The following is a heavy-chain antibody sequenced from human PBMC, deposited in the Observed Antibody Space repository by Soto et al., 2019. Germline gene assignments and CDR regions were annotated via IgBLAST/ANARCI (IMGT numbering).Heavy chain of an antibody. V-gene: IGHV1-69*13. CDR3: ARGYSSSSSYYYYGMDV. CDR2: IIPIFGTA. Sequence: SVKVSCKASGGTFSSYAISWVRQAPGQGLEWMGGIIPIFGTANYAQKFQGRVTIAADESTSTAYMELSSLRSEDTAVYYCARGYSSSSSYYYYGMDVWGQGTTVTVSS. J-gene: IGHJ6*02. D-gene: IGHD6-6*01. CDR1: GGTFSSYA.